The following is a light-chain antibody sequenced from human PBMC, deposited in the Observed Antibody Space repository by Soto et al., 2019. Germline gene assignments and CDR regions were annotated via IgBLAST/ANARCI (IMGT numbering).Light chain of an antibody. V-gene: IGLV1-40*01. Sequence: QSVLTQPPSVSGAPGQRVTMSCTGSSSNIGAGYDVHWFQQPPGTAPRLLIYGNINRLSGVPARFSGSKSGTSASLAISGLQAEDEADYYCQSYDSSLSVWVFGGGTKLTVL. CDR1: SSNIGAGYD. CDR3: QSYDSSLSVWV. CDR2: GNI. J-gene: IGLJ3*02.